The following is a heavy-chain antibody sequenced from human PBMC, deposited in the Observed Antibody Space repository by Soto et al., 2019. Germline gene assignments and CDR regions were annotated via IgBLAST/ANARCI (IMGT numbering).Heavy chain of an antibody. D-gene: IGHD3-9*01. J-gene: IGHJ4*02. CDR3: ANAVRMVLRYSDWLLPFDY. V-gene: IGHV1-58*01. Sequence: SVKVSCKASGFTFTSSAVQWVRQARGQRLEWIGWIVVGSGNTNYAQKFQERVTITRDMSTSTAYMELSSLRSEDTAVYYCANAVRMVLRYSDWLLPFDYWGQGTLVTVSS. CDR2: IVVGSGNT. CDR1: GFTFTSSA.